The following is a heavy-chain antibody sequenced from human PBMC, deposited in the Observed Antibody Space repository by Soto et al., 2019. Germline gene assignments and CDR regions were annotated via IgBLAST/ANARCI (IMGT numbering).Heavy chain of an antibody. CDR3: ARPTLTFGLGKSHAFDI. Sequence: QVQLVQSGAEVKKPGASVKVSCKASGYTFKKFGISWVRQAPGQGLEWLGWITIYIDNTNYAQKFQDRVTMTADTSTSTAYMELRSLTSDDTAVYYCARPTLTFGLGKSHAFDIWGQGTMVTVSS. D-gene: IGHD3-16*01. V-gene: IGHV1-18*01. CDR2: ITIYIDNT. J-gene: IGHJ3*02. CDR1: GYTFKKFG.